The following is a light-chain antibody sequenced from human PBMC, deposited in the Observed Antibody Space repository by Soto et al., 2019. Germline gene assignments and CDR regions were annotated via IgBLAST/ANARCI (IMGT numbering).Light chain of an antibody. J-gene: IGKJ4*01. Sequence: DIQMTQSPSTLSASVGDRVTITCRASQSISSWLAWYQQKPGKAPKLLIYKASSLERGVPSRFSGSGSGTEFPLTISSLQPDDFATYYCQQYNSYSPLTFGGGTKVEIK. CDR1: QSISSW. V-gene: IGKV1-5*03. CDR2: KAS. CDR3: QQYNSYSPLT.